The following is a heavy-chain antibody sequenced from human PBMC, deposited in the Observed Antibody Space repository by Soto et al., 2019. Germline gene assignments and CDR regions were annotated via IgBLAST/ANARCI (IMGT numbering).Heavy chain of an antibody. V-gene: IGHV4-30-4*01. D-gene: IGHD3-22*01. J-gene: IGHJ5*02. CDR2: IYYSGST. CDR3: ARGDYYYDSSGYSGAPWFDP. Sequence: TLSLTCTVSGGSISSGDYYWSWIRHPPGKGLEWIGYIYYSGSTYYNPSLKSRVTISVDTSKNQFSLKLSSVTAADTAVYYCARGDYYYDSSGYSGAPWFDPWGQGTLVTVSS. CDR1: GGSISSGDYY.